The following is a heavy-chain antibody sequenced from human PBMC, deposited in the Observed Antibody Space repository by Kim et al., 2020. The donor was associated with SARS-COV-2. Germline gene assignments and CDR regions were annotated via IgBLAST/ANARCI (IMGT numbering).Heavy chain of an antibody. D-gene: IGHD4-17*01. Sequence: SVKVSCKASGGTFSSYSISWVRQAPGQGLEWMGGIIPIFGTANYAQNFQGRVTITADESTSTAYMELSSLRSEDTAVDYCASDGDYEYYYYGMDVWGQGTTVTVSS. CDR3: ASDGDYEYYYYGMDV. J-gene: IGHJ6*02. CDR1: GGTFSSYS. V-gene: IGHV1-69*13. CDR2: IIPIFGTA.